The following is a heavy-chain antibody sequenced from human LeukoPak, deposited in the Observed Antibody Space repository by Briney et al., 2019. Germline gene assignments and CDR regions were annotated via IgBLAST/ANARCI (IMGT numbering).Heavy chain of an antibody. CDR1: GFTFSSYA. CDR3: ANQVVRGVIGYYFDY. V-gene: IGHV3-23*01. Sequence: GGSLRLSCAASGFTFSSYAMSWVRQAPGKGLEWVSAISGSGGSTYYADSVEGRFTISRDNSKNTLYLQMNSLRAEDTAVYYCANQVVRGVIGYYFDYWGQGTLVTVSS. D-gene: IGHD3-10*01. CDR2: ISGSGGST. J-gene: IGHJ4*02.